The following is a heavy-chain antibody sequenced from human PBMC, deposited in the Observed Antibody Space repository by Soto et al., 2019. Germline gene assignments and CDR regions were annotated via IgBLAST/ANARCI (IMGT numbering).Heavy chain of an antibody. CDR3: STDGLNYGSFDY. J-gene: IGHJ4*02. D-gene: IGHD1-7*01. V-gene: IGHV3-15*01. CDR1: GFTFSDAW. CDR2: IKNKRSDEAT. Sequence: GGSLRLSCAASGFTFSDAWMTWLRQTPGRGLEWVGRIKNKRSDEATDYAAAVKGRFIISRDDSKNTLYLQMHSPTTEDTAAYYCSTDGLNYGSFDYWGQGTLVTVSS.